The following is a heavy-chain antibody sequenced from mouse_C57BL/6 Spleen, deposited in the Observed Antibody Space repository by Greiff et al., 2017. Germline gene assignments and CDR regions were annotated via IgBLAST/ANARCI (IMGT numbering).Heavy chain of an antibody. D-gene: IGHD3-1*01. Sequence: QVHVKQPGAELVKPGASVKLSCKASGYTFTSYWMHWVKQRPGQVLEWIGMIHPNSGSTNYNEKFKSKATLTVDKSSSTAYMQLSSLTSEDSAVYYCARGYDYYAMDYWGQGTSVTVSS. J-gene: IGHJ4*01. CDR1: GYTFTSYW. CDR2: IHPNSGST. CDR3: ARGYDYYAMDY. V-gene: IGHV1-64*01.